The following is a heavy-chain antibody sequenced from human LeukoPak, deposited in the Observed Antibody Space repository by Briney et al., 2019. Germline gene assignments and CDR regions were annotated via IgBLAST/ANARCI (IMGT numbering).Heavy chain of an antibody. CDR3: VRGDGSWKYYFDY. V-gene: IGHV1-2*02. D-gene: IGHD3-10*01. CDR2: INPNSGGT. CDR1: GYTLPVQC. Sequence: ASVKVSCKASGYTLPVQCMHCVRQAPGQGLEWMGWINPNSGGTNYAQKFQGRVTMTRDTSISTAYMELSRLRSDDTAVYYGVRGDGSWKYYFDYWGQGTLVTVSS. J-gene: IGHJ4*02.